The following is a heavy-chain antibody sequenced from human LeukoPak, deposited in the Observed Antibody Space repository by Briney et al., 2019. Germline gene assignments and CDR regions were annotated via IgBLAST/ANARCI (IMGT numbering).Heavy chain of an antibody. Sequence: ASVKVSCKASGYTFTSYGISWVRQAPGQGLEWMGWISAYNGNTNYAQKLQGRVTMTTDTSTSTAYMELRSLRSDDTAVYYCAQIWNDARFGAFDLWGQGTMVTVSS. V-gene: IGHV1-18*01. D-gene: IGHD1-1*01. CDR3: AQIWNDARFGAFDL. CDR1: GYTFTSYG. J-gene: IGHJ3*01. CDR2: ISAYNGNT.